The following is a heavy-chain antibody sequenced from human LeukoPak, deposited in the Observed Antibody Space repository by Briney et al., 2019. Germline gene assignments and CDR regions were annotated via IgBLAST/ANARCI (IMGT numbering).Heavy chain of an antibody. CDR2: IKQDGSDQ. J-gene: IGHJ4*02. V-gene: IGHV3-7*01. Sequence: PGGSLRLSCAASGFTFSSYWVTWVRQAPGKGLEWVANIKQDGSDQYYVDSVKGRFTISRENAKNSLYLQMNSLRAEDTAAYYCAVLAATDSNDYWGQGTLVTVSS. D-gene: IGHD6-13*01. CDR1: GFTFSSYW. CDR3: AVLAATDSNDY.